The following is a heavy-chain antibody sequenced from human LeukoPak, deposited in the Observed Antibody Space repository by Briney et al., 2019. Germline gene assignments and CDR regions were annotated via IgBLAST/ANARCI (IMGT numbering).Heavy chain of an antibody. Sequence: SETLSLTCSVSGYTISSGYYWGWIRQPPGKGLEWIGYIYYSWSTNYTPSLKSRVTISVDTSKNPFSLKLSPVTAADTAVYYGTSHASPYYFDYWGQGTLVPVSS. D-gene: IGHD3-16*01. J-gene: IGHJ4*02. CDR2: IYYSWST. CDR1: GYTISSGYY. CDR3: TSHASPYYFDY. V-gene: IGHV4-59*08.